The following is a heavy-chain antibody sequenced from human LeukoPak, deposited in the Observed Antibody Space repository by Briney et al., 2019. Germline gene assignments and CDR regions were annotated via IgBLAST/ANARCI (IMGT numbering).Heavy chain of an antibody. D-gene: IGHD6-19*01. V-gene: IGHV3-23*01. Sequence: PGGSLRLSCAASGFTFSSYAMSWVRQAPGKGLEWVSAISGSGGSTYYADSVKGRFTISRDNSKNTLSLQMNSLRAEDTAVYYCAVDLGYSSGWYDYWGQGTLVTVSS. CDR2: ISGSGGST. J-gene: IGHJ4*02. CDR3: AVDLGYSSGWYDY. CDR1: GFTFSSYA.